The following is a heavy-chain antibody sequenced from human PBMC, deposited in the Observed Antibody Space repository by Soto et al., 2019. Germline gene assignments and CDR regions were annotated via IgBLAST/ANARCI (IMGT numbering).Heavy chain of an antibody. D-gene: IGHD3-22*01. CDR2: ISSSSSYI. Sequence: GGSLRLSCAASGFTFSSYSMNWVRQAQGKGLEWVSSISSSSSYIYYADSVKGRFTISRDNAKNSLYLQMNSLRAEDTAVYYCATSTTMIVVANPLDYWGQGTLVTVSS. J-gene: IGHJ4*02. CDR1: GFTFSSYS. V-gene: IGHV3-21*01. CDR3: ATSTTMIVVANPLDY.